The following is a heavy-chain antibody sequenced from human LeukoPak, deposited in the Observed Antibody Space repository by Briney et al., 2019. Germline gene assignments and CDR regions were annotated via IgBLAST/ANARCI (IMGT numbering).Heavy chain of an antibody. Sequence: GGSLRLSCAASGLTVSDNYMSWVRQAPGKGLEWVANIKQDGSEKYYVDSVKGRFTISRDNAKNSLYLQMNSLRAEDTAVYYCAKEGAYPIITYDSWGQGTLVTVSS. CDR1: GLTVSDNY. J-gene: IGHJ5*01. CDR3: AKEGAYPIITYDS. CDR2: IKQDGSEK. V-gene: IGHV3-7*01. D-gene: IGHD3-10*01.